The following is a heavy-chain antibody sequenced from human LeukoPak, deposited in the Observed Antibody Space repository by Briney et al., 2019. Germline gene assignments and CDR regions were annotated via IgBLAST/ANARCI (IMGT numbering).Heavy chain of an antibody. V-gene: IGHV3-23*01. J-gene: IGHJ4*02. CDR3: AKSGILGTYYFDY. CDR1: GFTFSSYA. CDR2: ISGSGGST. D-gene: IGHD2-15*01. Sequence: GGSLRLSCAASGFTFSSYAMSWVRQAPGKGLEWISAISGSGGSTYYADSVKGRFTISRDNSKNTLYLQMNSLRAEDTAVYYCAKSGILGTYYFDYWGQGTLVTVSS.